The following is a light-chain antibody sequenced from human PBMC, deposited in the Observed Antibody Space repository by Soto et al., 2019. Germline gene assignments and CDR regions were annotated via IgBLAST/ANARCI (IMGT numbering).Light chain of an antibody. V-gene: IGKV3-15*01. CDR3: QQYNNWRRT. CDR1: LTVRNN. CDR2: ESS. Sequence: IVMTQSPATLSVSPGERVTLSCRASLTVRNNLAWYQQKPGQAPRLLIYESSTRFAGVPARFSGSGSGTEFSLTISSLQSEDSAVYYCQQYNNWRRTFGPGTKVEV. J-gene: IGKJ1*01.